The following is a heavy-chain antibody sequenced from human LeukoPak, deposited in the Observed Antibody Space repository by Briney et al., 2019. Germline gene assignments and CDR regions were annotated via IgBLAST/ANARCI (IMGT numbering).Heavy chain of an antibody. V-gene: IGHV3-48*03. D-gene: IGHD5-12*01. J-gene: IGHJ6*03. Sequence: PGGSLRLSCAASGFTFSTYEMNWVRQAPGKGLEWISYISSRGSITYYADSVKGRFTISRDNAQNSLYLQLNSLRAEDTAVYYCAKVYSRYEGPELIYRNYYYDSYMDVWGKGTTVTISS. CDR3: AKVYSRYEGPELIYRNYYYDSYMDV. CDR1: GFTFSTYE. CDR2: ISSRGSIT.